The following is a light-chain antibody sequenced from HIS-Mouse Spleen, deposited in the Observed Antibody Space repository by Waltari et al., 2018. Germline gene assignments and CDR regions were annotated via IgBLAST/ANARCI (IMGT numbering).Light chain of an antibody. J-gene: IGLJ2*01. CDR2: EGS. CDR3: CSYAGSSTL. Sequence: QSALTQPASVSGSPGQSITISCPGTSSDGGSYNLVSWYQQHPGKAPKLMIYEGSKRPSGVSNRFSGSKSGNTASLTISGLQAEDEADYYCCSYAGSSTLFGGGTKLTVL. V-gene: IGLV2-23*01. CDR1: SSDGGSYNL.